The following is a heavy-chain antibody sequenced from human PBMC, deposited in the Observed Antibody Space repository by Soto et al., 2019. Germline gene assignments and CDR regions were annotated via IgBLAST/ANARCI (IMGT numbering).Heavy chain of an antibody. J-gene: IGHJ4*02. CDR2: ISGSSSDT. V-gene: IGHV3-11*03. Sequence: GGSLRLSCAASGFTFSNYYMNWIRQAPGKGLEWISYISGSSSDTNYADSVKGRFAISRDNAKNSLYLQMNSLRAEDTAVYYCAKSGSLDYWGQGTLVTVSS. CDR1: GFTFSNYY. D-gene: IGHD2-15*01. CDR3: AKSGSLDY.